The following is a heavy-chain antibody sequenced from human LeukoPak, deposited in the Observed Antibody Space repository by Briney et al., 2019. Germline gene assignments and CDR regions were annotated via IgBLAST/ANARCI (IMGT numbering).Heavy chain of an antibody. J-gene: IGHJ3*02. Sequence: SETLSLTCTVSGGSISSSSYYWGWIRQPPGKGLEWIESIYHSGSTYYNPSLKSRVTISVDTSKNQFSLKLSSVTAADTAVYYCARLLHVLLWFGELSHNDAFDIWGQGTMVTVSS. V-gene: IGHV4-39*01. CDR2: IYHSGST. D-gene: IGHD3-10*01. CDR3: ARLLHVLLWFGELSHNDAFDI. CDR1: GGSISSSSYY.